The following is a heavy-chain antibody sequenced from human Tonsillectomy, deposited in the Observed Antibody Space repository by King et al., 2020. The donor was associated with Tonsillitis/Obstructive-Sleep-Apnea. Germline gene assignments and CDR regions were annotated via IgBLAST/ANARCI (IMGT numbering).Heavy chain of an antibody. V-gene: IGHV3-23*04. D-gene: IGHD3-22*01. CDR1: GFTFSSYA. CDR2: ISGSGGST. CDR3: AKDALYDTSGYYYGGGLDY. J-gene: IGHJ4*02. Sequence: VQLVESGGGLVQPGGSLRLSCAASGFTFSSYAMSWVRQAPGKGLEWVSAISGSGGSTYYADSVEGRFTISRDNSKNTLYLQMNSLRAEDTAVYYCAKDALYDTSGYYYGGGLDYWGQGTLVTVSS.